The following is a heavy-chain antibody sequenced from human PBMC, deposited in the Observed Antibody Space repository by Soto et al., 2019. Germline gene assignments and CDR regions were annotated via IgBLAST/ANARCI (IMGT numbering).Heavy chain of an antibody. Sequence: SETLSLTCAVYGGSFSGYYWSWIRQPPGKGLEWIGEINHSGSTNYNPSLKSRVTISVDTSKNQFSLKLSSVTAADTAVYYCARAKVVTRLYWFDPWGQGTLVTVSS. CDR3: ARAKVVTRLYWFDP. D-gene: IGHD2-15*01. J-gene: IGHJ5*02. CDR1: GGSFSGYY. CDR2: INHSGST. V-gene: IGHV4-34*01.